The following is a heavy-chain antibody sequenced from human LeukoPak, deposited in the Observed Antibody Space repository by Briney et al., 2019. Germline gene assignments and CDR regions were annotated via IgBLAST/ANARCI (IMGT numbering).Heavy chain of an antibody. CDR2: INHSGST. CDR3: ARVTMIVVVNWFDP. J-gene: IGHJ5*02. CDR1: GGSFSGYY. Sequence: SETLSLTCAVYGGSFSGYYWSWIRQPPGKGLEWIGEINHSGSTNYNPSLKSRVTISVDTSKNQFSLKLSSVTAADTAVYYCARVTMIVVVNWFDPWGQGALVTVSS. D-gene: IGHD3-22*01. V-gene: IGHV4-34*01.